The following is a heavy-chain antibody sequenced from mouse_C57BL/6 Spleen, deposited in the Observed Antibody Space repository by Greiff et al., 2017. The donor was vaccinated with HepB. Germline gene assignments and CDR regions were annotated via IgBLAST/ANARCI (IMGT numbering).Heavy chain of an antibody. V-gene: IGHV5-17*01. CDR1: GFTFSDYG. Sequence: EVKLVESGGGLVKPGGSLKLSCAASGFTFSDYGMHWVRQAPEKGLEWVAYISSGSSTIYYADTVKGRFTISRDNAKNTLFLQMTSLRSEDTAMYYCARDRNYRGDYWGQGTSVTVSS. D-gene: IGHD2-14*01. J-gene: IGHJ4*01. CDR2: ISSGSSTI. CDR3: ARDRNYRGDY.